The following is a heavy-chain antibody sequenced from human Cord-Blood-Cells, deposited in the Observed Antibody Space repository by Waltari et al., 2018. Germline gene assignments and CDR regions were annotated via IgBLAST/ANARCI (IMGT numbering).Heavy chain of an antibody. CDR3: AKENDYSNSLFDY. V-gene: IGHV3-43*01. D-gene: IGHD4-4*01. CDR2: ISWDGGST. Sequence: EVQLVESGGVVVQPGGSLRLSCAASGFTFDDYPMHWVGQAPGKGLEWVSLISWDGGSTYYADSVKGRFTISRDNSKNSLYLQMNSLRTEDTALYYCAKENDYSNSLFDYWGQGTLVTVSS. J-gene: IGHJ4*02. CDR1: GFTFDDYP.